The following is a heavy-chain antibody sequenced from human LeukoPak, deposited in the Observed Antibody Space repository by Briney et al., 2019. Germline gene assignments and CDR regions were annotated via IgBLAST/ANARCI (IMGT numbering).Heavy chain of an antibody. V-gene: IGHV3-66*01. Sequence: PRGSLRLSCAASGFTVSSNYMSWVRQAPGKGLEWVSVIYSGGSTYYADSVKSRFTISRDNSKNTLYLQMNSLRAEDTAVYYCATGIPGRFDYWGQGTLVTVSS. J-gene: IGHJ4*02. CDR1: GFTVSSNY. CDR3: ATGIPGRFDY. D-gene: IGHD1-14*01. CDR2: IYSGGST.